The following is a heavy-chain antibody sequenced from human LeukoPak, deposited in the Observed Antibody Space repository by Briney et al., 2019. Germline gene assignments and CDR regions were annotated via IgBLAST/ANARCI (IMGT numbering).Heavy chain of an antibody. CDR1: GYSFTSYW. CDR2: IYPGDSDI. J-gene: IGHJ4*02. CDR3: TKHVSSQGRGVDY. D-gene: IGHD3-10*01. Sequence: GESLKISCQTSGYSFTSYWIGWVRQMPGKGLEWMGIIYPGDSDIRYSPSFQGQVTISADKSINTAYLQWSSLEASDTAMYYCTKHVSSQGRGVDYWGQGTLVTVSS. V-gene: IGHV5-51*01.